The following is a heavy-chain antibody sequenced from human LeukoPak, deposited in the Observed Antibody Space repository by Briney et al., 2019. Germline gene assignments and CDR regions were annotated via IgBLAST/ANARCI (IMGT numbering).Heavy chain of an antibody. J-gene: IGHJ4*02. CDR2: ISAYNGNT. V-gene: IGHV1-18*01. D-gene: IGHD3-9*01. CDR1: GYRFTSYG. CDR3: ARGGDGDILTGLVFDY. Sequence: GASAKVSFKASGYRFTSYGISWARQAPGQGLEGMGWISAYNGNTNYAQKLQGRVTMTTDTSTSTAYMELRSLRSDDTAVYYCARGGDGDILTGLVFDYWGQGTLVTVSS.